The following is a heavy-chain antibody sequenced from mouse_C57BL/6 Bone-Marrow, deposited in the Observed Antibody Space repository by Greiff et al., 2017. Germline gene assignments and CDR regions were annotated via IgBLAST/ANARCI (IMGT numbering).Heavy chain of an antibody. CDR3: AREDWYFDV. CDR2: IDPSDSYT. V-gene: IGHV1-69*01. CDR1: GYTFTSYW. Sequence: QVQLQQPGAELVMPGASVKLSCKASGYTFTSYWMHWVKQRPGQGLEWIGEIDPSDSYTNYNPKFKGKSTLTVDKSSSTAYMQRSSLTSEDSAVYYCAREDWYFDVWGTGTTVTVSS. J-gene: IGHJ1*03.